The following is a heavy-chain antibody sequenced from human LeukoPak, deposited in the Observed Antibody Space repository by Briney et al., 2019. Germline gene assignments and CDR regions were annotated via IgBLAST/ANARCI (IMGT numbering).Heavy chain of an antibody. D-gene: IGHD2-15*01. CDR1: GYTFTSYD. CDR3: ARARDIYNYYGMDV. Sequence: ASVKVSCKASGYTFTSYDINWVRQATGQGLEWMGWMNPNSGNTGYAQKFQGRVTMTRNTSISTAYMELSSLRSEDTAVYYCARARDIYNYYGMDVWGQGTTVTVSS. V-gene: IGHV1-8*01. J-gene: IGHJ6*02. CDR2: MNPNSGNT.